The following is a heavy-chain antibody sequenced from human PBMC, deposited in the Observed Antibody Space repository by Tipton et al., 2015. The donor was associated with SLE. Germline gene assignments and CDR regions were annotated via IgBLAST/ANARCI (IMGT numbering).Heavy chain of an antibody. CDR3: ARAPGPSIAAFDT. Sequence: TLSLTCTVSGGSISSRNNYWNWIRQHPGRGLQWIGYVYYSGNVFCNPSLKSRLHISLNLSENQFSLTLNSVTVADTAVYYCARAPGPSIAAFDTWGQGTLVTVS. J-gene: IGHJ5*02. CDR1: GGSISSRNNY. CDR2: VYYSGNV. V-gene: IGHV4-31*03. D-gene: IGHD6-13*01.